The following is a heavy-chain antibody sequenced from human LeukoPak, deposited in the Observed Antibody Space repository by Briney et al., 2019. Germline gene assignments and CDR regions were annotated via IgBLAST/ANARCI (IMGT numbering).Heavy chain of an antibody. CDR3: ARDQSNYADY. CDR1: VYTFTSYG. J-gene: IGHJ4*02. V-gene: IGHV1-18*01. D-gene: IGHD4-11*01. Sequence: ASVNVSCKASVYTFTSYGISWVRQPPGQGLEWMGWISAYNGNTNYAQKLQGRVTMTTDTSTSTDYMELRSLRSDDTAVYYCARDQSNYADYWGQGTLVTVSS. CDR2: ISAYNGNT.